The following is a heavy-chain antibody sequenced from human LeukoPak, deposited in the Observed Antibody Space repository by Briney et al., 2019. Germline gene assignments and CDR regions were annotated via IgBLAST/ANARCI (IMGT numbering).Heavy chain of an antibody. D-gene: IGHD3-3*01. CDR1: GGSISSYY. J-gene: IGHJ4*02. V-gene: IGHV4-59*01. CDR2: ISYRGTT. Sequence: SETLSLTCTVSGGSISSYYWSWVRQSPGKGLELIGYISYRGTTSYNPSLKSRLSMSVDTSKNQFSLKLNSLTAADTAVYYCARGPTYYDFWSGYYFDYWGQGTLVSVSS. CDR3: ARGPTYYDFWSGYYFDY.